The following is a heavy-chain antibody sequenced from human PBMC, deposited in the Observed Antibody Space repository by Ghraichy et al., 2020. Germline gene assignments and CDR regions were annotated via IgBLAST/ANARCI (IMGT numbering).Heavy chain of an antibody. V-gene: IGHV3-33*01. J-gene: IGHJ4*02. CDR3: ARDKRDGGYGFNDY. D-gene: IGHD5-12*01. CDR2: IWYDGSNK. CDR1: GFTFSSYG. Sequence: GGSLRLSCAASGFTFSSYGMHWVRQAPGKGLEWVAVIWYDGSNKYYADSVKGRFTISRDNSKNTLYLQMNSLRAEDTAVYYCARDKRDGGYGFNDYWGQGTLVTVSS.